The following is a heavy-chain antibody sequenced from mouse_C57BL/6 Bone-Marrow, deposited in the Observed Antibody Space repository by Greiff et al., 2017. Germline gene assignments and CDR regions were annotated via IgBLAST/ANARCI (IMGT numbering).Heavy chain of an antibody. CDR1: GFTFSDYG. Sequence: EVQGVESGGGLVKPGGSLKLSCAASGFTFSDYGMHWVRQAPEKGLEWVAYISSGSSTIYYADTVKGRFTISRDNAKNTLFLQMTSLRSEDTAMYYCARGYYDYRYYAMDYWGQGTSVTVSS. CDR2: ISSGSSTI. CDR3: ARGYYDYRYYAMDY. J-gene: IGHJ4*01. D-gene: IGHD2-4*01. V-gene: IGHV5-17*01.